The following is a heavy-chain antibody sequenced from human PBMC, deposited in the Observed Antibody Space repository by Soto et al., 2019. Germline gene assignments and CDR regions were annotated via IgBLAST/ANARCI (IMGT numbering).Heavy chain of an antibody. J-gene: IGHJ4*02. Sequence: QVQLVQSGAEVKKPGSSVKVSCKASGGTFSSYAISWVRQSPGQGLEWMGGIIPIFGTANYAQKFQGRVTITADESTITAYMELSSLRSEDTAVYDCSRGGVGPVPTDYWGQGTLVTVSS. D-gene: IGHD1-26*01. CDR1: GGTFSSYA. V-gene: IGHV1-69*01. CDR3: SRGGVGPVPTDY. CDR2: IIPIFGTA.